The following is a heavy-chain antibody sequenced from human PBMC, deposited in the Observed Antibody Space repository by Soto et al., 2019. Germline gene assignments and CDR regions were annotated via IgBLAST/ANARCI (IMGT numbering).Heavy chain of an antibody. D-gene: IGHD2-2*01. CDR1: GGTFSSYA. Sequence: QVQLVQSGAEVKKPGSSVKVSCKASGGTFSSYAISWVRQAPGQGLEWMGGIIPIFGTANYAQKFQGRVTITADESTSTAYMELSSLRSEDTGVYYCAGGDIVVVPAVHYYYGMDVWGQGTTVTVSS. CDR3: AGGDIVVVPAVHYYYGMDV. V-gene: IGHV1-69*01. CDR2: IIPIFGTA. J-gene: IGHJ6*02.